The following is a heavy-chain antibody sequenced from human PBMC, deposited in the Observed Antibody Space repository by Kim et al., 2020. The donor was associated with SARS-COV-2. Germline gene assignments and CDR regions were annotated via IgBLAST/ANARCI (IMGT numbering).Heavy chain of an antibody. CDR1: GGSISSYY. J-gene: IGHJ6*02. Sequence: SETLSLTCTVSGGSISSYYWSWIRQPPGKGLEWIGYIYYSGSTNYNPSLKSRVTISVDTSKNQFSLKLSSVTAADTAVYYCARGRLITGPTKYGMDVWGQGTTVTVSS. D-gene: IGHD1-20*01. V-gene: IGHV4-59*01. CDR2: IYYSGST. CDR3: ARGRLITGPTKYGMDV.